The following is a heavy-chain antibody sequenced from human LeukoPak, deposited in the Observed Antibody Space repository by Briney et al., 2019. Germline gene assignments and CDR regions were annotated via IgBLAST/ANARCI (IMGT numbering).Heavy chain of an antibody. CDR2: IYYSGMT. CDR3: ARHVRRNHWKYYFDH. CDR1: GGSISSDSYY. J-gene: IGHJ4*02. Sequence: SETLSLTCSVSGGSISSDSYYWGWIRQPPGKGLEWLGSIYYSGMTSDNPSLKTRVTIFVDTSNNQFSLRLTSVTAADMASYYCARHVRRNHWKYYFDHWGQGILVTVSS. V-gene: IGHV4-39*01. D-gene: IGHD1-1*01.